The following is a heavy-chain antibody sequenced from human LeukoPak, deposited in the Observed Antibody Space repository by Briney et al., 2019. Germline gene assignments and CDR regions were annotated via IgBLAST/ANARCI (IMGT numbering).Heavy chain of an antibody. Sequence: GGSLRLSYAASGFTFSSYEMNWVRQAPGKGLEWVSYISSSSSYIYYADSVKGRFTISRDNAKNSLYLQMNSLRAEDTAVYYCAELGITMIGGVWGKGTTVTISS. CDR3: AELGITMIGGV. J-gene: IGHJ6*04. D-gene: IGHD3-10*02. CDR2: ISSSSSYI. V-gene: IGHV3-21*05. CDR1: GFTFSSYE.